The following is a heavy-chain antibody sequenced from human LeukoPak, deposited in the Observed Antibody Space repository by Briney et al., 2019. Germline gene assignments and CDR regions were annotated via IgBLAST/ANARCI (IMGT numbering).Heavy chain of an antibody. CDR2: IYYRGST. V-gene: IGHV4-39*01. D-gene: IGHD3-10*01. J-gene: IGHJ6*03. CDR3: ARHSYGSGPSSIYYYYMDV. Sequence: SETLSLTCTVSGGSISSSSYYWGWIRQPPGKGLEWIGYIYYRGSTYYNPSLKSRVTISVDTSKNQFSLKLSSVTAADTAVYYCARHSYGSGPSSIYYYYMDVWGKGTTVTVSS. CDR1: GGSISSSSYY.